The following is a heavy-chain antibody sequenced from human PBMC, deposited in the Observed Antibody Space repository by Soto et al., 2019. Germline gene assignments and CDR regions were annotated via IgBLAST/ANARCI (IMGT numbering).Heavy chain of an antibody. CDR2: VNHGGTS. Sequence: SETLSLTCAVHGGSFSGYYWDWIRQPPGKGLEWIGEVNHGGTSNYNPSLKSRAIISVDTSKNQFSLKLTSVTAEDTALYFCASSLFLRSGDLSHGMDFWGQGTTVTVSS. CDR1: GGSFSGYY. J-gene: IGHJ6*02. CDR3: ASSLFLRSGDLSHGMDF. D-gene: IGHD3-10*01. V-gene: IGHV4-34*01.